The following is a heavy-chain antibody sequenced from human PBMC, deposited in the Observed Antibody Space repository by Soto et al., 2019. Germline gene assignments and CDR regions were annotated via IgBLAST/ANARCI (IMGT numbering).Heavy chain of an antibody. CDR1: GYTFTTYD. CDR2: MNTNSGNT. D-gene: IGHD2-2*01. Sequence: SVKVSCKSSGYTFTTYDINWVRQATVQGPEWLGWMNTNSGNTAYAQKFQGRITMTRNTSISTAYMDLSSLRSEDTAVYYCARTAGRCISTSCYARYWGQGTPVTVSS. J-gene: IGHJ4*02. CDR3: ARTAGRCISTSCYARY. V-gene: IGHV1-8*01.